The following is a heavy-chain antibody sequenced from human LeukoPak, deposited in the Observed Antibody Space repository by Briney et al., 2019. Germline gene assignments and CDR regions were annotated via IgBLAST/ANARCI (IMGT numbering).Heavy chain of an antibody. D-gene: IGHD3-3*01. Sequence: ASVKVSCKASGYTFTGYYMHWVRQAPRQGLEWMGWINPNSGGTNYAQKFQGRVTMTRDTSTSTAYMELRSLRSDDTAVYYCAREGYDSWFDPWGQGTLVTVSS. CDR2: INPNSGGT. J-gene: IGHJ5*02. CDR3: AREGYDSWFDP. CDR1: GYTFTGYY. V-gene: IGHV1-2*02.